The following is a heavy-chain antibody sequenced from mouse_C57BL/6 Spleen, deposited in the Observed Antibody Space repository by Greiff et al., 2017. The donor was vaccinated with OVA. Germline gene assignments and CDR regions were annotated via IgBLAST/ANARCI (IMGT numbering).Heavy chain of an antibody. V-gene: IGHV3-1*01. CDR2: ISYSGST. Sequence: VQLKESGPGMVKPSQSLSLTCTVTGYSITSGYDWHWIRHFPGNKLEWMGYISYSGSTNYNPSLKSRISITHDTSKNHFFLKLNSVTTEDTATYYCAGGIYSNFAYWGQGTLVTVSA. CDR3: AGGIYSNFAY. CDR1: GYSITSGYD. D-gene: IGHD2-5*01. J-gene: IGHJ3*01.